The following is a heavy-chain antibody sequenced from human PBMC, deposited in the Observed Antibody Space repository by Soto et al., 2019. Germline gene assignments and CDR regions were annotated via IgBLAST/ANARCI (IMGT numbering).Heavy chain of an antibody. D-gene: IGHD4-4*01. V-gene: IGHV4-4*02. J-gene: IGHJ6*02. CDR1: GGSISSSNW. Sequence: SETLSLTCAVSGGSISSSNWWSWVRQPPGKGLEWIGEIYHSGSTNYNPSLKSRVTISVDKSKNQFSLKLSSVTAADTAVYYCAREASNYYYYYGMDVWGQGTTVTVSS. CDR3: AREASNYYYYYGMDV. CDR2: IYHSGST.